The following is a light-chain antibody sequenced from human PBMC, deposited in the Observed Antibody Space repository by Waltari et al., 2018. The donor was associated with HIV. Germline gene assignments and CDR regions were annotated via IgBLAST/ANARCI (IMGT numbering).Light chain of an antibody. V-gene: IGLV2-23*02. CDR1: RSDVESYNS. CDR3: CSYAGSSTWV. Sequence: QSALTQPASVSGSPGQSITISCTGPRSDVESYNSVSWYQQHPGKAPKLIIYDVSKRPSGVSNHFSGSKSGNTASLTVSGLQAEDEADYYCCSYAGSSTWVFGGGTRLTVL. CDR2: DVS. J-gene: IGLJ3*02.